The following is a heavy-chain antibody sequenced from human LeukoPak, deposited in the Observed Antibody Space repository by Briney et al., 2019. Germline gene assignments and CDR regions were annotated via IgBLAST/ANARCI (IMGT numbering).Heavy chain of an antibody. D-gene: IGHD4-11*01. CDR1: GGTFSSYA. CDR2: IIPIFGTA. CDR3: ARASTVTPYCYYGMDV. J-gene: IGHJ6*02. Sequence: ASVKVSCKASGGTFSSYAISWVRQAPGQGLEWMGGIIPIFGTANYAQKFQGRVTITADESTSTAYMELSSLRSEDTAVYYCARASTVTPYCYYGMDVWGQGTTVTVSS. V-gene: IGHV1-69*01.